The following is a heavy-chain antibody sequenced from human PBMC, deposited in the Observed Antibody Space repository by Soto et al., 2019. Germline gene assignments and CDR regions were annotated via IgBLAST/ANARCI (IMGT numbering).Heavy chain of an antibody. CDR3: ARALLRPDRSYYYYYYMDV. CDR1: GDSVSSNSAA. J-gene: IGHJ6*03. Sequence: PSQTLSLTCAISGDSVSSNSAAWNWIRQSPSRGLEWLGRTYYRSKWYNDYAVSVKSRITINPDTSKNQFSLQLNSVTPEDTAVYYCARALLRPDRSYYYYYYMDVWGKGTTVTVSS. D-gene: IGHD3-22*01. CDR2: TYYRSKWYN. V-gene: IGHV6-1*01.